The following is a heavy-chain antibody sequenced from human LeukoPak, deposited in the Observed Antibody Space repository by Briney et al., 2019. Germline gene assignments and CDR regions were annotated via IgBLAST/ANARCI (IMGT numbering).Heavy chain of an antibody. J-gene: IGHJ4*02. D-gene: IGHD3-10*01. CDR1: GGSISSSSYY. V-gene: IGHV4-39*07. Sequence: PSETLSLTCTVSGGSISSSSYYWGWIRQPPGKGLEWIGSIYYSGSTYYNPSLKSRVTISVDTSKNQFSLKLSSVTAADTAVYYCARGPHYYGSGSYYRYWGQGTLVTVSS. CDR2: IYYSGST. CDR3: ARGPHYYGSGSYYRY.